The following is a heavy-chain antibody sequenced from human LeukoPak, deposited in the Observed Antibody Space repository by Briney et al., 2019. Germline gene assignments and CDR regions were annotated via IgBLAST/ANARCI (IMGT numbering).Heavy chain of an antibody. V-gene: IGHV3-53*04. CDR2: IYSGGST. CDR1: GFTVSSNY. D-gene: IGHD6-6*01. CDR3: AREHYSSSSYYYYGMDV. Sequence: GGSLRLSCAASGFTVSSNYMSWVRQAPGKGLEWVSVIYSGGSTYYADSVKGRFTISRHNSKNTLYLQMNSLSAEDTAVYYCAREHYSSSSYYYYGMDVWGQGTTVTVSS. J-gene: IGHJ6*02.